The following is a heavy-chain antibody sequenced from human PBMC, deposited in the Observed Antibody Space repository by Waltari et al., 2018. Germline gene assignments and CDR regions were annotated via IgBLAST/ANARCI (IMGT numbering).Heavy chain of an antibody. V-gene: IGHV3-74*01. Sequence: EVQLVESGGGLVQPGGSLRLSCAASGFTFSTYWMHWVRQAPGKGLVWGSRINTDGTTTTYADSVKGRFTISRDNAKNTLYLQMNSLRAEDTAIYYCVRDTSDWGQGTLVTVSS. J-gene: IGHJ4*02. CDR3: VRDTSD. CDR2: INTDGTTT. CDR1: GFTFSTYW.